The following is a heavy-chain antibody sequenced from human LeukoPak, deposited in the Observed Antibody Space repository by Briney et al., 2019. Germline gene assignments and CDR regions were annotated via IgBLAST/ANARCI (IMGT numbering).Heavy chain of an antibody. Sequence: GGSLRLSCAASGFTVSSNYMSWVRQAPGKGLEWVSVIYSGGSTYYADSVKGRFTISRDNSKNTLYLQMNSLRAEDTAVYYCARDRLLWFGELSTDAFDIWGQGTMVTVSS. CDR1: GFTVSSNY. J-gene: IGHJ3*02. CDR3: ARDRLLWFGELSTDAFDI. V-gene: IGHV3-66*01. CDR2: IYSGGST. D-gene: IGHD3-10*01.